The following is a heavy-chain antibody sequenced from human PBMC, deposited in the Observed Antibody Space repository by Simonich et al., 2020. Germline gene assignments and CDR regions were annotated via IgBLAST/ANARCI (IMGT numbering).Heavy chain of an antibody. D-gene: IGHD5-12*01. CDR1: GGSISSYY. Sequence: QVQLQESGPGLVKPSETLSLTCNVSGGSISSYYWSWIRKPPGKGLKWIGYIYYSGSTNYNPPLKSRVTISVDTSKNQFSLKLSSVTAADTAVYYCARHDRWLQFYFDYWGQGTLVTVSS. V-gene: IGHV4-59*08. J-gene: IGHJ4*02. CDR3: ARHDRWLQFYFDY. CDR2: IYYSGST.